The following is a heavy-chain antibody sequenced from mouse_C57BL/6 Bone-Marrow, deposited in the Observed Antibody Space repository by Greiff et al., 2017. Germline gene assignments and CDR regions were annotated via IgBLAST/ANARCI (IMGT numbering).Heavy chain of an antibody. CDR2: IRNKANNHAT. D-gene: IGHD1-1*01. CDR1: GFTFSDAW. CDR3: KGGDYYGSSPYYAMDY. J-gene: IGHJ4*01. Sequence: EVKLQESGGGLVQPGGSMKLSCAASGFTFSDAWMDWVRQSPEKGLEWVAEIRNKANNHATYYAESVKGRFTISRDDSKSSVYLQMNSLRAEDTVIYYCKGGDYYGSSPYYAMDYWGQGTSVTVSS. V-gene: IGHV6-6*01.